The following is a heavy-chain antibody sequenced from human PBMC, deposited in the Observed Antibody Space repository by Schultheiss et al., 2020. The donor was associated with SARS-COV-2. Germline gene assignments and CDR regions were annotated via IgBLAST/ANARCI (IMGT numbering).Heavy chain of an antibody. CDR2: ISGSGVST. CDR3: AKAPSAIVVVPAAILGYYMDV. Sequence: GGSLRLSCAASGFTFSSYAMHWVRQAPGKGLEWVSTISGSGVSTYYADSVKGRFTISRDNSKNTLYLQMNSLRAEDTAVYYCAKAPSAIVVVPAAILGYYMDVWGKGTTVTVSS. CDR1: GFTFSSYA. J-gene: IGHJ6*03. V-gene: IGHV3-23*01. D-gene: IGHD2-2*01.